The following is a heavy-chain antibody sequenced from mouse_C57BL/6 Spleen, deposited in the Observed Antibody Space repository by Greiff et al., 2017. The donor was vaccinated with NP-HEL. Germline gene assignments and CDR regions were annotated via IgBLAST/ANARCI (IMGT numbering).Heavy chain of an antibody. Sequence: EVKVVESGEGLVKPGGSLKLSCAASGFTFSSYAMSWVRQTPEKRLEWVAYISSGGDYIYYADTVKGRFTISRDNAGNTLYLQMSSLKSEDTAMYYCTKKTGTRLYAMDYWGQGTSVTVSS. V-gene: IGHV5-9-1*02. CDR2: ISSGGDYI. CDR3: TKKTGTRLYAMDY. J-gene: IGHJ4*01. CDR1: GFTFSSYA. D-gene: IGHD4-1*01.